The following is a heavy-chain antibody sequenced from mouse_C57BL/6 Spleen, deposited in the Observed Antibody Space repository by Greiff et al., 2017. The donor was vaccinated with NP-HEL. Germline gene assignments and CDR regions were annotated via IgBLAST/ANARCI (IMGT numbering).Heavy chain of an antibody. CDR2: IHPSDSDT. V-gene: IGHV1-74*01. Sequence: QVQLQQPGAELVKPGASVKVSCKASGYTFTSYWMHWVKQRPGQGLEWIGRIHPSDSDTNYNQKFKCKSTLTVDKSSSTAYMQLSSLTSEDSAVYYCALGITTVVAAPYWGQGTLVTVSA. CDR1: GYTFTSYW. CDR3: ALGITTVVAAPY. D-gene: IGHD1-1*01. J-gene: IGHJ3*01.